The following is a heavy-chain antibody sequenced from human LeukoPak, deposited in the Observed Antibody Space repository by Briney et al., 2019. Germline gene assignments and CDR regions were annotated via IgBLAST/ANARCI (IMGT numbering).Heavy chain of an antibody. V-gene: IGHV4-30-4*01. Sequence: SETLSLTCTVSGGSISSGDYYWSWIRQPPGKGLEWIGYIYYSGSTYYDPSLKSRVTISVDTSKNRFSLKLSSVTAADTAVYYCARAGVTTVDYWGQGTLVTVSS. D-gene: IGHD4-17*01. CDR2: IYYSGST. J-gene: IGHJ4*02. CDR1: GGSISSGDYY. CDR3: ARAGVTTVDY.